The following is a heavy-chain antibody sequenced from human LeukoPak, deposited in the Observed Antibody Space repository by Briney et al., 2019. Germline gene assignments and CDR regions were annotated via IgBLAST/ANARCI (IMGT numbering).Heavy chain of an antibody. Sequence: ASVKVSCKASGYTFTGYYMHWVRQAPGQGLEWMGRINPNSGGTNYAQKFQGRVTMTRDTSISTAYMELSRLRSDDTAVYYCAKEIYYDSSGYYYGTHYWGQGTLVTVSS. D-gene: IGHD3-22*01. V-gene: IGHV1-2*06. CDR3: AKEIYYDSSGYYYGTHY. J-gene: IGHJ4*02. CDR2: INPNSGGT. CDR1: GYTFTGYY.